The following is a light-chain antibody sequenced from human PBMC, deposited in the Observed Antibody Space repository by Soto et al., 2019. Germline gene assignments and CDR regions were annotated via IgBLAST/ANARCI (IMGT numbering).Light chain of an antibody. Sequence: EKVMTQSPATLSVSPGERATLSCRASQSISDTLSWYQQKPGQAPRLLIYGASTRAPGFPARFSGSGSGTDFTLTISSLQSEDFAVYYCQQYNNWPWTFGQGTKVDIK. CDR3: QQYNNWPWT. V-gene: IGKV3-15*01. CDR2: GAS. J-gene: IGKJ1*01. CDR1: QSISDT.